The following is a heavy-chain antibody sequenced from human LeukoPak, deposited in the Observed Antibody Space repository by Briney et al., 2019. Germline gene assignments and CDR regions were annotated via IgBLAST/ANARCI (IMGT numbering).Heavy chain of an antibody. CDR3: ARDPLDDSSGYYSSWFDP. CDR2: IYTSGST. V-gene: IGHV4-4*07. CDR1: GGSISSYY. J-gene: IGHJ5*02. Sequence: PSETLSLTCTVSGGSISSYYWSWIRQPAGKGLEWIGRIYTSGSTNYNPSLKSRVTMSVDTSKNQFSLKLSSVTAADTAVYYCARDPLDDSSGYYSSWFDPWGQGTLVTVSS. D-gene: IGHD3-22*01.